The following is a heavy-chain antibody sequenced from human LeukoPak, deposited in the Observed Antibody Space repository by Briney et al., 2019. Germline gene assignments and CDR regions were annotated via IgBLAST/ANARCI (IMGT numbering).Heavy chain of an antibody. CDR2: INHSGST. CDR1: GGSFSGYY. CDR3: ARDYYFDGMDV. V-gene: IGHV4-34*01. J-gene: IGHJ6*02. Sequence: SETLPLTCAVYGGSFSGYYWSWIRQPPGKGLEWIGEINHSGSTNYNPSLKSRVTISVDTSKNQFSLKLSSVTAADTAVYYCARDYYFDGMDVWGQGTTVTVSS.